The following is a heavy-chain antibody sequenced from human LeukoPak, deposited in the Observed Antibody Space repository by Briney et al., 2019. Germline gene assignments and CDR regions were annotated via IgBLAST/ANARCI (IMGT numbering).Heavy chain of an antibody. CDR3: AREESTSCFDY. J-gene: IGHJ4*02. CDR1: GFSLSTSARR. CDR2: LNWDDSK. Sequence: SGPALLKPTQTLTLTCTFSGFSLSTSARRVSWIRQPPVEALEWLTLLNWDDSKFCSTSLKTRLTISKDTSKNQVVLTMTNMDPVDTATYYCAREESTSCFDYWGQGTLVTVSS. D-gene: IGHD2-2*01. V-gene: IGHV2-70*04.